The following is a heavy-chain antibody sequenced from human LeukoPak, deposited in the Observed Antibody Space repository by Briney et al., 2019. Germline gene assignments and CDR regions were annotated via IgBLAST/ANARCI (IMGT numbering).Heavy chain of an antibody. J-gene: IGHJ4*02. V-gene: IGHV4-39*01. CDR3: GRHVXYFDY. CDR1: GGSITTGSHY. Sequence: SETLSLTCTGSGGSITTGSHYWGWVRQPPGKGLEWIGSIYHSGTTYYKSTLKSRVSISIDTSRTQFSLTLSSVTAADTAVYYXGRHVXYFDYWGQGXXVXVXS. CDR2: IYHSGTT.